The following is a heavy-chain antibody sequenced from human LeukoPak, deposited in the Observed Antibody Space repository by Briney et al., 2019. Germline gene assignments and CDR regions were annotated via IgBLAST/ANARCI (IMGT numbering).Heavy chain of an antibody. CDR3: ASNWNDDAFDI. V-gene: IGHV4-59*01. D-gene: IGHD1-20*01. Sequence: SETLSLTCTVSGGSISSYYWSWIRQPPGKGLEWIGYIYYSGSTNYNPSLESRVTISVDTSKNQFSLKLSSVTAADTAVYYCASNWNDDAFDIWGQGTMVTVSS. CDR1: GGSISSYY. J-gene: IGHJ3*02. CDR2: IYYSGST.